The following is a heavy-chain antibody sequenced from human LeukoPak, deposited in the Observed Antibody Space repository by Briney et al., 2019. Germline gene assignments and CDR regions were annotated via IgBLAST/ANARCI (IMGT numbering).Heavy chain of an antibody. J-gene: IGHJ4*02. CDR2: INPNSGGT. V-gene: IGHV1-2*02. CDR3: AMFSSIAARPFDY. CDR1: GYTFTGYY. D-gene: IGHD6-6*01. Sequence: ASVKVSCKASGYTFTGYYMHWVRQAPGQGLEWMGWINPNSGGTNYAQKFQGGVTMTRDTSISTAYMELSRLRSDDTAVYYCAMFSSIAARPFDYWGQGTLVTVSS.